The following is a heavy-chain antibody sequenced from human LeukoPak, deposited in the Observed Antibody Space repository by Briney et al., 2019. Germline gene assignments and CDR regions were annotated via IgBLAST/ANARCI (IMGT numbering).Heavy chain of an antibody. CDR2: ISSSGSTI. J-gene: IGHJ4*02. V-gene: IGHV3-48*03. D-gene: IGHD3-16*01. CDR1: RFTFSSYE. Sequence: GGSLRLSCAASRFTFSSYEMNWVRQAPGKGLEWVSYISSSGSTIYYADSVKGRFTISRDNAKNSLYLQMNSLRAEDTSVYYCAALGDNGGYWGQGTLVTVSS. CDR3: AALGDNGGY.